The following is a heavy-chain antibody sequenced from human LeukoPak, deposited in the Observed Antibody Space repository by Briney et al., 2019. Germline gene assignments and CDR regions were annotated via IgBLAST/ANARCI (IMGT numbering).Heavy chain of an antibody. CDR1: GGSIESTNW. D-gene: IGHD3-16*02. V-gene: IGHV4/OR15-8*01. Sequence: SETLSLTCDVSGGSIESTNWWNWVRQPPGKGLEWIGEIHHDGRINYNPSLKSRVTLSVDKSKNQFSLRLNSVTAVDTAMYYCARSHDHLWGNYPDYWGQGTLVTVSS. CDR2: IHHDGRI. J-gene: IGHJ4*02. CDR3: ARSHDHLWGNYPDY.